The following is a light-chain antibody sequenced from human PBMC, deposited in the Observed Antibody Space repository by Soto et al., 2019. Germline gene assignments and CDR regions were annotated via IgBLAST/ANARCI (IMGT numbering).Light chain of an antibody. J-gene: IGKJ1*01. CDR1: QSVSSY. Sequence: EIVLTQSPATLSLSPGERATLSCRASQSVSSYLAWYQQKPGQAPRLLIYDASNRATGIPARFSCSGSGTDFTLTIGSLEPEDFSVYYCQQRSNWPPWTFGEGIKVEGK. CDR2: DAS. CDR3: QQRSNWPPWT. V-gene: IGKV3-11*01.